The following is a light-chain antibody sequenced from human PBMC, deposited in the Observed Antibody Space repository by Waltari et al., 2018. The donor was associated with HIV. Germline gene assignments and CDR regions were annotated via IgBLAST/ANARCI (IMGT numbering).Light chain of an antibody. J-gene: IGLJ2*01. CDR1: SSDVGGYNY. CDR2: EVS. CDR3: SSYTSSSTLV. V-gene: IGLV2-14*01. Sequence: QSALTQPASVSGSPGQSLTISCTGTSSDVGGYNYVSWYQPHPGKAPKLMIYEVSNRPSGVSNRFSGSKSDNTASLTISGLQAEDEADYYCSSYTSSSTLVFGGGTKLTVL.